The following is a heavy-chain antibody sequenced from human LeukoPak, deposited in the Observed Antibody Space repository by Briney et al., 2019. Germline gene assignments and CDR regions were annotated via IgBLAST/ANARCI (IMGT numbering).Heavy chain of an antibody. Sequence: SETLSLTCTVSGGSIDSYYWSWIRQPAGKGLEWIGRVYSTGSTNYNPSLRSRVSMSVDTSKNQISLELHSVTAADTAVYYCATSYYYYYYMDVWGKGTTVTVSS. CDR1: GGSIDSYY. CDR2: VYSTGST. V-gene: IGHV4-4*07. CDR3: ATSYYYYYYMDV. J-gene: IGHJ6*03.